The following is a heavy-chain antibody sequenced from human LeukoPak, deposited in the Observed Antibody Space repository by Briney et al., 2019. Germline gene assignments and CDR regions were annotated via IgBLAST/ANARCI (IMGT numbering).Heavy chain of an antibody. J-gene: IGHJ4*02. Sequence: GASVKVSCKASGGTFSSYAISWVRQAPGQGLEWMGGIIPIFGTANYAQKFQGRVTITADESTSTAYMELSSLRSEDTAVYYCARPRQRYSSSSGFDYWGQGTLVTVSS. CDR1: GGTFSSYA. CDR3: ARPRQRYSSSSGFDY. D-gene: IGHD6-6*01. CDR2: IIPIFGTA. V-gene: IGHV1-69*13.